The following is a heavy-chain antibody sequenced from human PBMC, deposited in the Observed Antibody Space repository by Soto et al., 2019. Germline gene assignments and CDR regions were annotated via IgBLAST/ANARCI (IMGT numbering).Heavy chain of an antibody. J-gene: IGHJ4*02. CDR1: GGSFSGYY. D-gene: IGHD6-13*01. CDR2: INHSGST. CDR3: ARGVRKQQLAHVFDY. Sequence: SETLSLTCAVYGGSFSGYYWSWIRQPPGKGLEWIGEINHSGSTNYNPSLKSRVTISVDTSKNQFSLKLSSVTAADTAVYYCARGVRKQQLAHVFDYWGQGTLLTVSS. V-gene: IGHV4-34*01.